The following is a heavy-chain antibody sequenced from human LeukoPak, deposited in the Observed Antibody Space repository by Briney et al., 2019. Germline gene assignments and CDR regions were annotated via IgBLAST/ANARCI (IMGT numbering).Heavy chain of an antibody. Sequence: SETLSLTCSVSGGSISSGGYYWSWIRQPPGNGLEWIGYIYYRGSTYFHPSLKSRVTISVDTSNNQFSQKLSSVTAADTAVYYCARSYKLEYGSGSYEDYWGQGTLVTVSS. CDR3: ARSYKLEYGSGSYEDY. CDR2: IYYRGST. CDR1: GGSISSGGYY. J-gene: IGHJ4*02. V-gene: IGHV4-31*03. D-gene: IGHD3-10*01.